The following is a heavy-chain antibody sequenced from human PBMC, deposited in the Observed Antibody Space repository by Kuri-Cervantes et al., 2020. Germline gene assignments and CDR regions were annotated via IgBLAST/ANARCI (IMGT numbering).Heavy chain of an antibody. D-gene: IGHD3-22*01. V-gene: IGHV3-7*01. Sequence: GGSLRLSCAASGFTFSSYWMSWVRQAPGKGLEWVANIKQDGSEKYYVDSVKGRFTISRDNSKNTLYLQMNSLRAEDTAVYYCASMIVVVINLDAFDIWGQGTVVTVSS. CDR3: ASMIVVVINLDAFDI. CDR1: GFTFSSYW. CDR2: IKQDGSEK. J-gene: IGHJ3*02.